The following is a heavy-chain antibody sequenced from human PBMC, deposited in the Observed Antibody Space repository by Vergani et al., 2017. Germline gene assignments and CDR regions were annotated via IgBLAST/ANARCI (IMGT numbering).Heavy chain of an antibody. Sequence: VQLVQSGAEVKKPGATVKISCKVSGYTFTDYYMHWVQQAPGKGRGWMGLVDPEDGETIYAEKFQGRGTITADTSTDTAFMELSSLRSEDTAVYCCATVALGSVVTAASPFDYWGQGILVTVSS. D-gene: IGHD2-21*02. CDR3: ATVALGSVVTAASPFDY. CDR1: GYTFTDYY. V-gene: IGHV1-69-2*01. CDR2: VDPEDGET. J-gene: IGHJ4*02.